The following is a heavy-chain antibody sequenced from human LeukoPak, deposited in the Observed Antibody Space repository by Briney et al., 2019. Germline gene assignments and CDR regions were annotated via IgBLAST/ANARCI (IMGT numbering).Heavy chain of an antibody. CDR3: ATRHDDSSGYPDY. Sequence: SETLSLTCAVYGGSFSGYYWSWIRQPPGKGLEWIGEINHSGSTNYNPSLKGRVTISVDTSKNQFSLKLSSVTAADTAVYYCATRHDDSSGYPDYWGQGTLVTVSS. V-gene: IGHV4-34*01. CDR2: INHSGST. D-gene: IGHD3-22*01. CDR1: GGSFSGYY. J-gene: IGHJ4*02.